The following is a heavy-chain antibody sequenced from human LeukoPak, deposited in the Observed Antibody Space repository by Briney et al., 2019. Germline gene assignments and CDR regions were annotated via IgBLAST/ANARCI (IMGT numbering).Heavy chain of an antibody. CDR3: ARVDIVTTNWFDP. D-gene: IGHD5-12*01. CDR1: GGSFSGYY. V-gene: IGHV4-34*01. J-gene: IGHJ5*02. CDR2: INHRGTT. Sequence: SETLSLTCVVYGGSFSGYYRTWIRQPPGKGLEWIGEINHRGTTTYNPSLKSRVTISVDTPKNQFSLKLNSVTAADTAVYYCARVDIVTTNWFDPWGQGTLVIVSP.